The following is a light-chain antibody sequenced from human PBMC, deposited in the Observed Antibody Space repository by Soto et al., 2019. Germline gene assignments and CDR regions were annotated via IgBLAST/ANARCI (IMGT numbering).Light chain of an antibody. CDR3: SSYTSSTTSVV. CDR1: SSDVGGHKY. V-gene: IGLV2-14*01. CDR2: EVS. Sequence: SVLTQPASVSWSPGQSITISCTGTSSDVGGHKYVSWYQQHPDKAPKVLIFEVSNRPSGISNRFSGSKSGNTASLTISGLQAEDEADYYCSSYTSSTTSVVFGGGTKVTVL. J-gene: IGLJ2*01.